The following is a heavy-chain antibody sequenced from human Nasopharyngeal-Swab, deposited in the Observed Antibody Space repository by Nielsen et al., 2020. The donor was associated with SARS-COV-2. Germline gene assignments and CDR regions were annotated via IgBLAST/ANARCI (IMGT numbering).Heavy chain of an antibody. Sequence: GESLKISCAASGFTFSSYAMSWVRQAPGKGLEWVSAISGSGGSTYYADSVKGRFTISRDNSKNTLYLQMNSLRAEDTAVYYCVKDLNSEGYCSSTSCYVLDYYGMDVWGQGTTVTVSS. J-gene: IGHJ6*02. D-gene: IGHD2-2*01. CDR2: ISGSGGST. CDR3: VKDLNSEGYCSSTSCYVLDYYGMDV. CDR1: GFTFSSYA. V-gene: IGHV3-23*01.